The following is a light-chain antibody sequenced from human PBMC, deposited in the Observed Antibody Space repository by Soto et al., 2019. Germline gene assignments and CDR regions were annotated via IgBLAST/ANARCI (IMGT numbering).Light chain of an antibody. CDR3: QQRNRWPPVT. CDR1: PSVSNS. CDR2: DAF. Sequence: ESVLTQSPATLSLSPGERATLSCRASPSVSNSLAWYQHKPGQAPRLLIYDAFNRATGVPTRFSGSGSGTDFSLTISSLVPEDVAVYYCQQRNRWPPVTFGGGTRVEIK. J-gene: IGKJ4*01. V-gene: IGKV3-11*01.